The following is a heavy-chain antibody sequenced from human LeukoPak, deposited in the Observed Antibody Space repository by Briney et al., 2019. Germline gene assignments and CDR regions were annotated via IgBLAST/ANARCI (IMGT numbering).Heavy chain of an antibody. Sequence: SETLSLTCTVSGGSIISSSYYWGWIRQPPGKGLEWIGSIYYSGSTYYNPSLKSRVTISVDTSKNQFSLKLSSVTAADTAVYYCAREAYYYDSSGYYYPTSFDYWGQGTLVTVSS. J-gene: IGHJ4*02. CDR3: AREAYYYDSSGYYYPTSFDY. D-gene: IGHD3-22*01. V-gene: IGHV4-39*07. CDR1: GGSIISSSYY. CDR2: IYYSGST.